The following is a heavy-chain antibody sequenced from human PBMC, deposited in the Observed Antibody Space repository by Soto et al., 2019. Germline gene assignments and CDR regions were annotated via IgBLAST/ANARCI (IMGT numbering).Heavy chain of an antibody. J-gene: IGHJ5*02. CDR3: ARGLKTDFWSGYYTGIGNWFDP. CDR1: GGSFSGFY. D-gene: IGHD3-3*01. V-gene: IGHV4-34*01. CDR2: INHSGST. Sequence: SQTLSLTCAVYGGSFSGFYWSWIRQPPGKGLEWIGEINHSGSTNYNPSLKSRVTISVDTSKNQFSLKLSSVTAADTAVYYCARGLKTDFWSGYYTGIGNWFDPWGQGTLVTSPQ.